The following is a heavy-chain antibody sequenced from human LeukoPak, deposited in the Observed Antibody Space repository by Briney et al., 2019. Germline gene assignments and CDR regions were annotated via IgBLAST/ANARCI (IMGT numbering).Heavy chain of an antibody. CDR3: AKWELYSGFYYIDY. CDR2: IKPDGSLI. V-gene: IGHV3-7*01. D-gene: IGHD1-26*01. J-gene: IGHJ4*02. Sequence: GGSLRLSCAASGFTFSSYWMAWVRQGPGKGLEWVANIKPDGSLIYYVDSVKGRFTISRDNAKNSLYLQMNSLRAEDTAVYYCAKWELYSGFYYIDYWGQGTLATVSS. CDR1: GFTFSSYW.